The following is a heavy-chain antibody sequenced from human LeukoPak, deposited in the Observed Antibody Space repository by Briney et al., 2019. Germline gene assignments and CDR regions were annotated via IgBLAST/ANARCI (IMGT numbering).Heavy chain of an antibody. CDR2: ISAYNGNT. CDR1: GYTFTSYG. V-gene: IGHV1-18*01. J-gene: IGHJ3*02. D-gene: IGHD3-3*01. Sequence: ASVTVSCKASGYTFTSYGISWVRQAPGQGLEWMGWISAYNGNTNYAQKLQGRVTMTTDTSTSTAYMELRSLRSDDTAVYYCARDSRAYDFWSGYYTGAFDIWGQGTMVTVSS. CDR3: ARDSRAYDFWSGYYTGAFDI.